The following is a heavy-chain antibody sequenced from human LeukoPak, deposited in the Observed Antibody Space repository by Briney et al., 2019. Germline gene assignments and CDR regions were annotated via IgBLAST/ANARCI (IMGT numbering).Heavy chain of an antibody. Sequence: PGGSLRLSCAASGFTFSSYAMSWVRQAPGKGLEWVGFIRSKAYGGTTEYAASVKGRLTISRDDSKSIAYLQMNSLKTEDTAVYYCTRDPGEWFDPWGQGTLVTVSS. V-gene: IGHV3-49*04. CDR1: GFTFSSYA. J-gene: IGHJ5*02. CDR3: TRDPGEWFDP. D-gene: IGHD3-10*01. CDR2: IRSKAYGGTT.